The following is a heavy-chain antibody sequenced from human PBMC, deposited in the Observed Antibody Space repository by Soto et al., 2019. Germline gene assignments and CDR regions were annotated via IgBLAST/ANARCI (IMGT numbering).Heavy chain of an antibody. D-gene: IGHD6-13*01. J-gene: IGHJ5*02. V-gene: IGHV3-11*01. CDR3: ARDLTAAAGTFWFDP. CDR1: GFTFSDYY. Sequence: GGSLRLSCAASGFTFSDYYMSWIRQAPGKGLEWVSYISSSGSTIYYADSVKGRFTISRDNAKNSLYLQMDSLRAEDTAVYYCARDLTAAAGTFWFDPWGQGTLVTVSS. CDR2: ISSSGSTI.